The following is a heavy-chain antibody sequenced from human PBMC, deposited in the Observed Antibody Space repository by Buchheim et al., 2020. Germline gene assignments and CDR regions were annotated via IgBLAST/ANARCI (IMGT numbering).Heavy chain of an antibody. CDR1: GFTFSSYG. Sequence: QVQLVESGGGVVQPGRSLRLSCAASGFTFSSYGMHWVRQAPGKGLEWVAVISYDGSNKYYADSVKGRFTISRDNSKNTLYLQMNSLRAEDTAVYYCAKLPPHYDSSGYYYSAFDIWGQGT. CDR3: AKLPPHYDSSGYYYSAFDI. J-gene: IGHJ3*02. CDR2: ISYDGSNK. D-gene: IGHD3-22*01. V-gene: IGHV3-30*18.